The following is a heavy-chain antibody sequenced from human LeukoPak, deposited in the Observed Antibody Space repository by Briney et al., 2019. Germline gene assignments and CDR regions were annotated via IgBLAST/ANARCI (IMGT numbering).Heavy chain of an antibody. D-gene: IGHD4-17*01. CDR1: GFTFSSYS. V-gene: IGHV3-21*01. Sequence: KPGGSLRLSCAASGFTFSSYSMNWVRQAPGKGLEWVSSISSSSSYIYYADSVKGRFTISRDNARNSLYLQMHSLRAEDTAVFYCAGDYGDSLYYNYGMDVWGQGTTVTVSS. CDR3: AGDYGDSLYYNYGMDV. CDR2: ISSSSSYI. J-gene: IGHJ6*02.